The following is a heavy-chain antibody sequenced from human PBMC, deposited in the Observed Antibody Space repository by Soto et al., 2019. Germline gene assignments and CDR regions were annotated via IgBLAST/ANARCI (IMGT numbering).Heavy chain of an antibody. J-gene: IGHJ5*02. D-gene: IGHD2-15*01. CDR3: ARGAVVAATLFWFDP. CDR1: GGSISSYY. V-gene: IGHV4-59*01. Sequence: QVQLRESGPGLVKPSETLSLTCTVSGGSISSYYWSWIRQPPGKGLEWIGYIYYSGSTNYNPSLKSRVTISVDTSKNQFSLKLSSVTAADTAVYYCARGAVVAATLFWFDPWGQGTLVTVSS. CDR2: IYYSGST.